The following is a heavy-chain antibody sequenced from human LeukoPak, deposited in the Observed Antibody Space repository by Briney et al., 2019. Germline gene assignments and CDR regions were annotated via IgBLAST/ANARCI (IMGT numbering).Heavy chain of an antibody. CDR1: GFTFSSYW. CDR3: AFSGTSTRVY. Sequence: QPGGSLRLSCVASGFTFSSYWMHWVRQAPGKGLEWVSNISSSGNIMYYADSVKGRFTVSRDNAKNSLYLQMNSLRAEDTAVYYCAFSGTSTRVYWGQGTLVTVSS. CDR2: ISSSGNIM. J-gene: IGHJ4*02. V-gene: IGHV3-48*04. D-gene: IGHD2-2*01.